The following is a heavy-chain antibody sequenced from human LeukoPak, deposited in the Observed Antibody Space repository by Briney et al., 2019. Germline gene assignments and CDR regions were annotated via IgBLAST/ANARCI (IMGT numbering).Heavy chain of an antibody. D-gene: IGHD6-19*01. J-gene: IGHJ1*01. CDR2: ISYDGSNK. CDR1: GGTFSSYA. CDR3: ARRGGSGWYWEYFQH. Sequence: GSSVKVSCKASGGTFSSYAMHWVRQAPGKGLEWVAVISYDGSNKYYADSVKGRFTISRDNSKNTLYLQMNSLRAEDTAVYYCARRGGSGWYWEYFQHWGQGTLVTVSS. V-gene: IGHV3-30-3*01.